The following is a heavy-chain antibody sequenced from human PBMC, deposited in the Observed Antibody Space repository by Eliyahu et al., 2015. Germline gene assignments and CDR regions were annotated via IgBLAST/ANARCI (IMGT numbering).Heavy chain of an antibody. CDR2: TSQSGTT. V-gene: IGHV4-38-2*02. D-gene: IGHD2-21*02. CDR1: GYSISSGYY. Sequence: PGLVKPSETLSLTCTVSGYSISSGYYWGWIRXPPGKGLXWIGXTSQSGTTYYKSSLKSRVTISLDTSKNQVSLRLTSVTATDTAVYYCARCKGLRGSLVVVTDLYYFDYWGQGALVTVSS. CDR3: ARCKGLRGSLVVVTDLYYFDY. J-gene: IGHJ4*02.